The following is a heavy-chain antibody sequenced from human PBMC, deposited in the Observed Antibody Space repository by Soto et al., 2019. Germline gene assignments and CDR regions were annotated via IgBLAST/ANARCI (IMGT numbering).Heavy chain of an antibody. D-gene: IGHD6-6*01. CDR2: IYPGDSVT. CDR1: GYSYTTYW. CDR3: GRPLDYSSSSTGFDY. V-gene: IGHV5-51*01. Sequence: GESLKISCKGSGYSYTTYWIAWVRPKPGKGLELIGIIYPGDSVTRYSPAFQGQVTSSADKSIGTAYLQWSSLEASGTAMYYCGRPLDYSSSSTGFDYLGQGTLVTGS. J-gene: IGHJ4*02.